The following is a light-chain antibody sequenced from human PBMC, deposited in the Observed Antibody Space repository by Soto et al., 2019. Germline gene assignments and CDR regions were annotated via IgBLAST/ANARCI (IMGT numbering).Light chain of an antibody. Sequence: AIRMTQSPSSFSASTGDNVTITCRASQGIGNSLAWYQQKPGKAPNLLIYYASTLQSGVPARFGGSGSGPDFTLTITSLQSEDFATYYCQHYYNYPLTFGGGTKVEIK. CDR3: QHYYNYPLT. J-gene: IGKJ4*01. CDR2: YAS. CDR1: QGIGNS. V-gene: IGKV1-8*01.